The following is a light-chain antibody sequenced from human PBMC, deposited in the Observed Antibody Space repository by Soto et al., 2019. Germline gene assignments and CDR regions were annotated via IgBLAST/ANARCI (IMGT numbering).Light chain of an antibody. V-gene: IGKV3-20*01. CDR2: GAS. J-gene: IGKJ4*01. Sequence: EIVLTQSPGTLSLSPGERATLSCRASQSVSSSYLAWYQQKPGQAPRLLIYGASSRATGIPDGFSGSGSGTDFTLTISRLEPEDFAVYYCKQYGSSPLTFGGGTKVEIK. CDR1: QSVSSSY. CDR3: KQYGSSPLT.